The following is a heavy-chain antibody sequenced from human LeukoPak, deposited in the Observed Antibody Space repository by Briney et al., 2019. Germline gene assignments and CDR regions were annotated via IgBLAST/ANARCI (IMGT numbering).Heavy chain of an antibody. Sequence: PGGSLRLSCAASGFTVSSNYMSWVRQAPGKGLEWVSVIYCGGSTYYADSVKGRFTISRDNSKNTLYLQMNSLRAEDTAVYYCATRAGYCSSTSCYPDAFDIWGQGTMVTVSS. CDR3: ATRAGYCSSTSCYPDAFDI. CDR2: IYCGGST. V-gene: IGHV3-53*01. J-gene: IGHJ3*02. CDR1: GFTVSSNY. D-gene: IGHD2-2*01.